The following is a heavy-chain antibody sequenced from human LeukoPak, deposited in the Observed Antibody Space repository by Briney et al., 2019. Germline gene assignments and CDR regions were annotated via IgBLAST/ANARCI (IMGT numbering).Heavy chain of an antibody. CDR2: INHSGST. J-gene: IGHJ4*02. Sequence: PSETLSLTCAVYGGSFSGYYWSWIRQPPGKGLEWIGEINHSGSTNYNPSLKSRVTISVDTSKNQFSLKLSSVTAADTALYYCARGYYSNLIHLFDYWGQGTLVTVSS. CDR3: ARGYYSNLIHLFDY. V-gene: IGHV4-34*01. CDR1: GGSFSGYY. D-gene: IGHD4-11*01.